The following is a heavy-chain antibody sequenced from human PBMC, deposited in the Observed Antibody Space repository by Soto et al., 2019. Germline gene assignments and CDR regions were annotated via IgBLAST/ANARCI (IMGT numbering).Heavy chain of an antibody. CDR2: INPNSGGT. V-gene: IGHV1-2*04. CDR1: GYTFTGYY. J-gene: IGHJ6*02. D-gene: IGHD5-12*01. CDR3: AASCVGCRGFNYYGMDV. Sequence: AASVKVSCKASGYTFTGYYMHWVRQAPGQGLEWMGWINPNSGGTNYAQKFQGWVTMTRDTSKNQFSLKLSSVTAADTAVYYCAASCVGCRGFNYYGMDVWGQGTTVTVSS.